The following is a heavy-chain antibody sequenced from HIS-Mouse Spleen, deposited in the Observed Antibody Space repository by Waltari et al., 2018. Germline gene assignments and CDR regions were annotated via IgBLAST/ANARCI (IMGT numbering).Heavy chain of an antibody. CDR3: AREIPYSSSWYDWYFDL. CDR1: GGSISSSSYY. D-gene: IGHD6-13*01. Sequence: QLQLQESGPGLVKPSETLSLTCTVSGGSISSSSYYWGWIRQPPGKGLEWIGSIYYSGGTHNYPSPKSRGTLSVDTSKNQFSLKLSSVTAADTAVYYCAREIPYSSSWYDWYFDLWGRGTLVTVSS. V-gene: IGHV4-39*07. J-gene: IGHJ2*01. CDR2: IYYSGGT.